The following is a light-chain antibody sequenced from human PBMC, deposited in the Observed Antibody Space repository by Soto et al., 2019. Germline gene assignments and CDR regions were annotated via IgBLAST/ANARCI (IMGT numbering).Light chain of an antibody. CDR1: QSLSSY. CDR3: QQRSNWPPNT. Sequence: EIVLTQSPATLSLSPGERATLSCMASQSLSSYLAWYQQKPGQAPRLLIYDASNRATGIPARFSGSGSGTDFTLTISSLEPEDFAVYYCQQRSNWPPNTFGQGTRLEIK. J-gene: IGKJ5*01. V-gene: IGKV3-11*01. CDR2: DAS.